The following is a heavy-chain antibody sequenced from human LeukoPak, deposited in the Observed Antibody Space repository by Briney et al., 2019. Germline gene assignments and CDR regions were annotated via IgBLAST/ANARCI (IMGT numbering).Heavy chain of an antibody. CDR3: ARADYDFWSGHEDIGVYGMDV. V-gene: IGHV1-69*01. D-gene: IGHD3-3*01. CDR1: GGTFSSYA. J-gene: IGHJ6*02. Sequence: GSSVKVSCKASGGTFSSYAISWVRQAPGQGLEWMGGIIPIFGTANYAQKIQGRVTITADESTSTAYMELSSLRSEDTAVYYCARADYDFWSGHEDIGVYGMDVWGQGTTVTVS. CDR2: IIPIFGTA.